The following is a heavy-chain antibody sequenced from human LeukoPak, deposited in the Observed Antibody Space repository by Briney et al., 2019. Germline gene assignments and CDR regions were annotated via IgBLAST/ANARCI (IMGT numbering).Heavy chain of an antibody. Sequence: PSETLSLTCTVSGGSISSYYWSWTRQPPGKGLEWIGYIYYSGSTNYNPSLKSRVTISVDTSKNQFSLKLSSVTAADTAVYYCARRYRQLEGYWFDPWGQGTLVTVSS. CDR3: ARRYRQLEGYWFDP. V-gene: IGHV4-59*08. J-gene: IGHJ5*02. D-gene: IGHD6-13*01. CDR2: IYYSGST. CDR1: GGSISSYY.